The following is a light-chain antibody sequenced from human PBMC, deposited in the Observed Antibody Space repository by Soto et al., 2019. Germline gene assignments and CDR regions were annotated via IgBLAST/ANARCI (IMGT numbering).Light chain of an antibody. CDR3: QQRSNWMIS. Sequence: EIVLTQSPATLSLSPGERATLSCRASQSVSSSLAWYHQKPGQAPRLLIYDASNRATGIPARFSGSGSGTDFTLAISSLETEDVAVYYCQQRSNWMISFSRGKRLEIK. J-gene: IGKJ5*01. CDR2: DAS. V-gene: IGKV3-11*01. CDR1: QSVSSS.